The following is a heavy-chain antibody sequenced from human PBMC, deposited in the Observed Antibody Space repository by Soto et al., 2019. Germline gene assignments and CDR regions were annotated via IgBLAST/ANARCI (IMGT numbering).Heavy chain of an antibody. CDR2: MNPNSGNT. Sequence: ASVKVSCKASGYTFTSYDINWVRQATGQGLEWMGWMNPNSGNTGYAQKFQGRVTMTRNTSISTAYMELSSLRSEDTAVYYCARGRHDILTGYSAFDYWGQGTLVTVSS. CDR3: ARGRHDILTGYSAFDY. V-gene: IGHV1-8*01. J-gene: IGHJ4*02. D-gene: IGHD3-9*01. CDR1: GYTFTSYD.